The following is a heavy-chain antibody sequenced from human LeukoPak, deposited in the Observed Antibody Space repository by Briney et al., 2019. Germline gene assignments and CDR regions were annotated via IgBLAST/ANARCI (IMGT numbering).Heavy chain of an antibody. CDR3: ARVRKYSSSSGLDYFDY. J-gene: IGHJ4*02. Sequence: GGSLRLSCEASGFTFSRYGMHWVRQAPGKGLEWVSSISSSSSYIYYADSVKGRFTISRDNAKNSLYLQMNSLRAEDTAVYYCARVRKYSSSSGLDYFDYWGQGTLVTVSS. V-gene: IGHV3-21*01. CDR1: GFTFSRYG. CDR2: ISSSSSYI. D-gene: IGHD6-6*01.